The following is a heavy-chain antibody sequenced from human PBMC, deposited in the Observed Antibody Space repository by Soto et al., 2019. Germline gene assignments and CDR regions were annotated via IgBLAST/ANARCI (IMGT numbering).Heavy chain of an antibody. CDR1: GGSISSSSYY. CDR3: ARVKASGVNFDY. V-gene: IGHV4-39*07. Sequence: SETLSLTCTVSGGSISSSSYYWGWIRQPPGKGLERIGSIYYSGSTYYNPSLKSRVTISVDTSKNQFSLKLSSVTAADTAVYYCARVKASGVNFDYWGQGTLVTVSS. J-gene: IGHJ4*02. D-gene: IGHD3-10*01. CDR2: IYYSGST.